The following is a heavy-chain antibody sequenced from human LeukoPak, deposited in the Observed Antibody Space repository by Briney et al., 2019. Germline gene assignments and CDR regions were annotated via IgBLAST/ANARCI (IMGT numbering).Heavy chain of an antibody. Sequence: GGSLRLSCAASGFTFSSYWMSWVRQAPGKGLEWVAVIWYDGSNKYYADSVKGRFTISRDNSKNTLYLQMNSLRAEDTAVYYCARDGAGGDCYNDYWGQGTLVTVSS. CDR3: ARDGAGGDCYNDY. J-gene: IGHJ4*02. D-gene: IGHD2-21*02. V-gene: IGHV3-33*08. CDR1: GFTFSSYW. CDR2: IWYDGSNK.